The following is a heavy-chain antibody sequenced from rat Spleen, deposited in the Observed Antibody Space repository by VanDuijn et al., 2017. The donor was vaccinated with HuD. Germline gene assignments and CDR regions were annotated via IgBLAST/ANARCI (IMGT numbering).Heavy chain of an antibody. D-gene: IGHD1-7*01. CDR3: ARQAPYYGYRLTNYYFDY. J-gene: IGHJ2*01. Sequence: EVQVVESGGGLVQPGRSLKLSCAASGFTFSNYDMAWVRQAPTKGLEWIASISTGGGNTYYRDSVKGRFTISRDNAKNTQYLQMDSLRSEDTATYYCARQAPYYGYRLTNYYFDYWGQGVMVTVSS. CDR2: ISTGGGNT. CDR1: GFTFSNYD. V-gene: IGHV5S13*01.